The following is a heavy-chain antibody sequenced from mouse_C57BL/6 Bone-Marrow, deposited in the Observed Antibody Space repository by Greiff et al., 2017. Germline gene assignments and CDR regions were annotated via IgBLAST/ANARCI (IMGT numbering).Heavy chain of an antibody. CDR2: IDPENGDT. J-gene: IGHJ4*01. V-gene: IGHV14-4*01. D-gene: IGHD2-3*01. Sequence: VQLQQSGAELVRPGASVKLSCTASGFNIKDDYMHWVKQRPEQGLEWIGWIDPENGDTEYASKFQGKATITADTSSNTAYLQLCSLTSEYTAVYYCTFDGPYYAMDYWGQGTSVTVSS. CDR3: TFDGPYYAMDY. CDR1: GFNIKDDY.